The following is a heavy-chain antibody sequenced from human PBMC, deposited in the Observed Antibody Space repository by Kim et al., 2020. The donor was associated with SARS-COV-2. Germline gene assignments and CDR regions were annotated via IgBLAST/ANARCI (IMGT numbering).Heavy chain of an antibody. D-gene: IGHD3-9*01. V-gene: IGHV3-23*01. CDR2: ISSADGVRT. Sequence: GGSLRLSCAASGFTFSIYTMSWVRQAPGKGLEWVSSISSADGVRTYYADSAKGRFTISRDNSKNTLLLQMNSLRSEDTAVYYCARVITSDWFSFDYWGLGTLSPSPQ. CDR1: GFTFSIYT. J-gene: IGHJ4*02. CDR3: ARVITSDWFSFDY.